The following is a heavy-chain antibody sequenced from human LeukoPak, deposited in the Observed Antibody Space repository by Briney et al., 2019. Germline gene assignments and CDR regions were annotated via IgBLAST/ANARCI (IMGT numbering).Heavy chain of an antibody. CDR2: IYYSGST. D-gene: IGHD6-13*01. CDR3: ARDQAAAGTRSFDY. V-gene: IGHV4-39*07. CDR1: GGSISSSSYY. J-gene: IGHJ4*02. Sequence: SETLSLTCTVSGGSISSSSYYWGWIRQRPGKGLEWIGSIYYSGSTYYNPSLKSRVTISVDTSKNQFSLKLSSVTAADTAVYYCARDQAAAGTRSFDYWGQGTLVTVSS.